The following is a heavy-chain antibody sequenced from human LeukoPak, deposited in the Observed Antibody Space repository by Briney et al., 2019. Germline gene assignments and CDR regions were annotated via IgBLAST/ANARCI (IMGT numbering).Heavy chain of an antibody. V-gene: IGHV3-53*01. CDR2: LYSDGNT. CDR3: ARGVEPLAATTLAY. D-gene: IGHD2-15*01. Sequence: GGSLRLSCAASGFTVITNDMTWVRRAPGKGLEWVSVLYSDGNTKYADSVQGRFTISRDNSKNTLYLEMNSLSPDDTAVYYCARGVEPLAATTLAYWGQGTLVTVSS. J-gene: IGHJ4*02. CDR1: GFTVITND.